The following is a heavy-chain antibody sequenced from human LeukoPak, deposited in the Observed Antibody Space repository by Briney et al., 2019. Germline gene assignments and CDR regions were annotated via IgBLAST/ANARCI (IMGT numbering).Heavy chain of an antibody. CDR3: ARDLDGSGSLDY. Sequence: GGSLTLSCAASGFTFSSYEMNGVRQAPGRGLEGGSYISSSRSTIYYADSVKGRFTISRDNAKNSLYLQTNSLRAEDTAVYYCARDLDGSGSLDYWGQGTLVTVSS. CDR1: GFTFSSYE. D-gene: IGHD3-10*01. CDR2: ISSSRSTI. J-gene: IGHJ4*02. V-gene: IGHV3-48*03.